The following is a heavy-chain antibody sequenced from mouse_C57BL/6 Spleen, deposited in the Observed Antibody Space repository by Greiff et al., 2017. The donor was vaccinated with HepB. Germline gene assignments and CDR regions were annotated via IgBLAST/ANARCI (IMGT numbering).Heavy chain of an antibody. Sequence: QVQLQQPGAELVKPGASVKLSCKASGYTFTSYWMQWVKQRPGQGLEWIGEIDPSDSYTNYNQKFKGKATLTVDTSSSTAYIQLSSLTSEDSAVYYCARGDYDPFAYWGQGTLVTVSA. V-gene: IGHV1-50*01. CDR2: IDPSDSYT. CDR3: ARGDYDPFAY. CDR1: GYTFTSYW. D-gene: IGHD2-4*01. J-gene: IGHJ3*01.